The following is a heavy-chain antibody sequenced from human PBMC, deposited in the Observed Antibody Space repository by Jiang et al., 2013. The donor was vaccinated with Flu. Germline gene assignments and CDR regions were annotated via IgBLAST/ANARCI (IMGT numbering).Heavy chain of an antibody. CDR2: IYPADSDT. CDR3: ARLSYGDYVTHFDY. Sequence: GAEVKKPGESLKISCKVSGYNFANYWIAWVRQMPGKGLEWMGIIYPADSDTRYSPSFQGQVTISADRSISTASLQWSRLKASDTAMYYCARLSYGDYVTHFDYWGQGTLVTVSS. CDR1: GYNFANYW. D-gene: IGHD4-17*01. J-gene: IGHJ4*02. V-gene: IGHV5-51*01.